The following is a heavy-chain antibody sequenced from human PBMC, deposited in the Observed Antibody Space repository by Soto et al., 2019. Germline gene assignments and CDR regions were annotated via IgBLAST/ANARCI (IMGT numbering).Heavy chain of an antibody. CDR1: GYTLTELS. J-gene: IGHJ3*02. V-gene: IGHV1-24*01. D-gene: IGHD3-22*01. Sequence: GAPVKVSCKVSGYTLTELSMHWVRQAPGKGLEWMGGFDPEDGETIYAQKFQGRVTMTEDTSTDTAYMELSSLRSEDTAVYYCATGVNYDSSGWHAFDIWGQGTMVTVSS. CDR3: ATGVNYDSSGWHAFDI. CDR2: FDPEDGET.